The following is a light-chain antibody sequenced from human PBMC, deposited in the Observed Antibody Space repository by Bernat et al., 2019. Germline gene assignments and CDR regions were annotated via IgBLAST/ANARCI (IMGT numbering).Light chain of an antibody. Sequence: QSALTQPASVSGSPGQSITISCTGTTSDVGGYNYVSWYQQHPGKAPKLMIIDVTTRPSGVSNRFSGSKSGNTASLTISGLQAEDEADYYCISYTSSSTLYVFGTGTKVTVL. J-gene: IGLJ1*01. CDR2: DVT. CDR1: TSDVGGYNY. CDR3: ISYTSSSTLYV. V-gene: IGLV2-14*03.